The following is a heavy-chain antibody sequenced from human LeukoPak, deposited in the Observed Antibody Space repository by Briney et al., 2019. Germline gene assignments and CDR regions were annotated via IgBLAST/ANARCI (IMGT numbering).Heavy chain of an antibody. D-gene: IGHD4-17*01. CDR1: GGSFSGYY. J-gene: IGHJ4*02. CDR2: INHGGST. Sequence: SETLSLTCAVYGGSFSGYYWSWIRQPPGKGLEWIGEINHGGSTNYNPSLKSRVTISVDTSKNQFSLKLSSVTAADTAVYYCARRDGDYPRFDYWGQGTLVTVSS. CDR3: ARRDGDYPRFDY. V-gene: IGHV4-34*01.